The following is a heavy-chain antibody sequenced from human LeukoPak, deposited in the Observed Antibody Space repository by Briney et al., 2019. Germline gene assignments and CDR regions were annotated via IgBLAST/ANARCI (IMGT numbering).Heavy chain of an antibody. CDR3: ARDSYYYDSSGFID. J-gene: IGHJ4*02. V-gene: IGHV3-21*01. Sequence: GGSLRLSCAASGFTFSSYSMNWVRQAPGKGLEWVSSISSSSSYIYYADSVKGRFTISRDNAKNSLYLQMNSQRAEDTAVYYCARDSYYYDSSGFIDWGQGTLVTVSS. CDR1: GFTFSSYS. D-gene: IGHD3-22*01. CDR2: ISSSSSYI.